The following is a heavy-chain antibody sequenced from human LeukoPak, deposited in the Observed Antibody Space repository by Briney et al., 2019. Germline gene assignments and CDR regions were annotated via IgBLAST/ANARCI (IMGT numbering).Heavy chain of an antibody. V-gene: IGHV3-23*01. D-gene: IGHD3-22*01. CDR2: ISGSGGST. CDR1: VFTFSSDA. CDR3: AKGGSYYEDYFDY. J-gene: IGHJ4*02. Sequence: GGSLRLSCAASVFTFSSDAMSWVRQAPGKGLEWVSAISGSGGSTYYADSVKGRFTISRDNSKNTLYLQMNSLRAEDTAVYYCAKGGSYYEDYFDYWGQGTLVTVSS.